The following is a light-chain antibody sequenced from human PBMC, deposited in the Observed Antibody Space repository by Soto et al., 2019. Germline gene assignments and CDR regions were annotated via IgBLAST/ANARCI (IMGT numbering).Light chain of an antibody. J-gene: IGKJ4*01. Sequence: IQLTQSPSSLSASVGDRVTIACRASQGISSYLAWYQQEPGKAPKLLIYAASTLQSGVPSRFSGSGSGTDFTLTISSLQPEDSAVYHCQQYNKWPLTFGGGTKVDIK. V-gene: IGKV1-9*01. CDR2: AAS. CDR1: QGISSY. CDR3: QQYNKWPLT.